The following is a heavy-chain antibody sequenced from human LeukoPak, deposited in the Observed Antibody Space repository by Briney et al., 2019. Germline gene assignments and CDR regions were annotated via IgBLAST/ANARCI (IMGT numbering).Heavy chain of an antibody. V-gene: IGHV3-23*01. CDR1: GFTFSNYA. CDR3: AAAHFGVDQYYYGMDV. CDR2: ISGRGST. Sequence: GGSLRLSCAASGFTFSNYAMNWVRQAPGKGLEWVSGISGRGSTYYADSVKGRFTISRDNSKNTLYLQMNSLRAEDTAVYYCAAAHFGVDQYYYGMDVWGQGTTVTVSS. D-gene: IGHD3-3*01. J-gene: IGHJ6*02.